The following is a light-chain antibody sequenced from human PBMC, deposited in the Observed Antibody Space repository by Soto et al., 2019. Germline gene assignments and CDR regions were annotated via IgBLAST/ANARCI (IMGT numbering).Light chain of an antibody. V-gene: IGKV3-15*01. J-gene: IGKJ1*01. CDR2: DAS. CDR3: QQYNSWPET. CDR1: QSVSSN. Sequence: MTQSPATLSVTPGERVTLSCWASQSVSSNYLAWYQQKPGQAPRLFIYDASTRATGIPARFSGSGSGTEFTLTISSLQSEDFAVYYCQQYNSWPETFGQGTKVDI.